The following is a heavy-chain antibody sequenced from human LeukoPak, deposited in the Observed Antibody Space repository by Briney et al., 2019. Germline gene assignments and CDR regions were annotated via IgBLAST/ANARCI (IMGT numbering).Heavy chain of an antibody. V-gene: IGHV3-66*01. CDR3: ARGMGITMVRGMSGYYGMDV. CDR2: IYSGGST. D-gene: IGHD3-10*01. Sequence: GGSLRPSCAASGFTVSSNYMSWVRQAPGKGLEWVLVIYSGGSTYYADSVKGRFTISRDNSKNTLYLQMNSLRAEDTAVYYCARGMGITMVRGMSGYYGMDVWGQGTTVTVSS. CDR1: GFTVSSNY. J-gene: IGHJ6*02.